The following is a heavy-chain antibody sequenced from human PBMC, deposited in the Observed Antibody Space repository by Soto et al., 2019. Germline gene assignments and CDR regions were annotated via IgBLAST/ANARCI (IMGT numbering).Heavy chain of an antibody. Sequence: GSLRLSCAASGFTVSSNYMSWVRQAPGKGLEWVSVIYSGGSTYYADSVKGRFTISRDNSKNTLYLQMNSLRAEDTAVYYCASPGGHGSGSYYTLAYWGQGTLVTVSS. D-gene: IGHD3-10*01. CDR2: IYSGGST. J-gene: IGHJ4*02. CDR3: ASPGGHGSGSYYTLAY. CDR1: GFTVSSNY. V-gene: IGHV3-53*01.